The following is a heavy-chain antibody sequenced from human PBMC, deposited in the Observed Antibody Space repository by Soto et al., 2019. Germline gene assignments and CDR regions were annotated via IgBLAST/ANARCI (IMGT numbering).Heavy chain of an antibody. CDR2: IWYDGSNK. V-gene: IGHV3-33*01. CDR3: ARDGTPYGSGSDRGYYYYYGMDV. J-gene: IGHJ6*02. CDR1: GFTFSSYG. D-gene: IGHD3-10*01. Sequence: QVQLVESGGGVVQPGRSLRLSCAASGFTFSSYGMHWVRQAPGKGLEWVAVIWYDGSNKYYADSVKGRFTISRDNSKNTLYLQMNSLRAEDTAVYYCARDGTPYGSGSDRGYYYYYGMDVWGQGTTVTVSS.